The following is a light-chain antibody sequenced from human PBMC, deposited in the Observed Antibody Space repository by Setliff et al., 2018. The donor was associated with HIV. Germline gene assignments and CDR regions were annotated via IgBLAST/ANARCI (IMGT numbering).Light chain of an antibody. J-gene: IGLJ1*01. Sequence: QSVLTQPASVSGSPGQSITISCTGTSSDVGGYSHVSWYQQHPGKAPKLIIYEVRNRPSGVSNRFSGSKSGNTASLTTSGLRAEDEADYYCSSYAITNTLPFGTGTKVTVL. CDR1: SSDVGGYSH. V-gene: IGLV2-14*01. CDR3: SSYAITNTLP. CDR2: EVR.